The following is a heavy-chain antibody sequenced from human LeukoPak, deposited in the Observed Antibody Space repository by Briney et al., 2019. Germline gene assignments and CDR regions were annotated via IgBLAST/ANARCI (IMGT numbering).Heavy chain of an antibody. CDR1: GYTFTSYA. CDR3: ARGPIVVVPAARSDWFDP. CDR2: ISAGNGNT. D-gene: IGHD2-2*01. Sequence: GASVKVSCKASGYTFTSYAMHWVRQAPGQRLEWMGWISAGNGNTKYSQKFQGRVTITRDTSASTAYMELGSLRSEDTAVYYCARGPIVVVPAARSDWFDPWGQGTLATVSS. V-gene: IGHV1-3*01. J-gene: IGHJ5*02.